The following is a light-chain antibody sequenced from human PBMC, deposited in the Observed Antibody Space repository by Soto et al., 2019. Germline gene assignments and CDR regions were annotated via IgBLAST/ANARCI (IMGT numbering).Light chain of an antibody. J-gene: IGLJ3*02. CDR1: CSSIGSNH. CDR3: AAWDDRSWV. CDR2: RSD. Sequence: QAVVTQPTSASGTPGQRVTITCSGSCSSIGSNHIHWYQQLPGRAPKLLIYRSDQRPSGVPDRFSGSKSGTSASLAISGLRSEDEADYYCAAWDDRSWVFGGGTQLTVL. V-gene: IGLV1-47*01.